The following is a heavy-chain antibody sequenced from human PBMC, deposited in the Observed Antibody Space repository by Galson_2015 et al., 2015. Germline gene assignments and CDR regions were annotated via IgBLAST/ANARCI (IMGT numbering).Heavy chain of an antibody. CDR2: IYTGGST. D-gene: IGHD2-2*02. CDR3: VLAAIGGVDY. V-gene: IGHV3-53*01. Sequence: SLRLSCAVSGFSVSSNYMSWVRQAPGKGLEWVSVIYTGGSTYYADSVKGRFTISRDNSMNTLYLQMNSLRAEDTAVYYCVLAAIGGVDYWGQGTLVTVSS. CDR1: GFSVSSNY. J-gene: IGHJ4*02.